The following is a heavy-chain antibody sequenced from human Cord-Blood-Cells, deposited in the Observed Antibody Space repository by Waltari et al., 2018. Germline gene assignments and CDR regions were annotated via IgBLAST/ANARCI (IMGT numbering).Heavy chain of an antibody. CDR2: MNHNSGST. D-gene: IGHD3-22*01. CDR3: ASDADHSSGYYYYFDY. CDR1: GYTFTSYD. J-gene: IGHJ4*02. Sequence: QVQLVQSGAEVKKPGASVKVSCKASGYTFTSYDINCVRQATGQGLEWMGWMNHNSGSTGYAQKFQGRVTITRNTSISTAYMELGSLRSEDTAVYYCASDADHSSGYYYYFDYWGQGTLVTVSS. V-gene: IGHV1-8*03.